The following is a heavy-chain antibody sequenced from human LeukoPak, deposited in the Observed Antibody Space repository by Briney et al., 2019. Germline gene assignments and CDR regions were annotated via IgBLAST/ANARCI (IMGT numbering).Heavy chain of an antibody. V-gene: IGHV3-21*01. J-gene: IGHJ4*02. CDR2: ISSSSSYI. CDR1: GFTFSSYS. D-gene: IGHD2-15*01. Sequence: PGGSLRLSCAASGFTFSSYSMNWVRQAPGKGLEWVSSISSSSSYIYYADSVKGRFTISRDNAKTSVYLQMHSLRVEDTAVYYCVRENRYCSGGSSCRDFDYWGQGTLVTVSS. CDR3: VRENRYCSGGSSCRDFDY.